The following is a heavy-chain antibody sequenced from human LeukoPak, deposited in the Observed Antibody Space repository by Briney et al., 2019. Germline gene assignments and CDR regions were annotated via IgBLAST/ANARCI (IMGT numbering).Heavy chain of an antibody. Sequence: PGGSLRLSCSASGFTFSNYGIHWVRQAPGKGLEWVAFIRYDGSNKYYADSVKGRFTISRDNSKNTLYLQMNSLRTEDTAVYYCAKGGSSSWDHFDYWGQGTLVTVSS. CDR3: AKGGSSSWDHFDY. CDR2: IRYDGSNK. J-gene: IGHJ4*02. CDR1: GFTFSNYG. V-gene: IGHV3-30*02. D-gene: IGHD6-13*01.